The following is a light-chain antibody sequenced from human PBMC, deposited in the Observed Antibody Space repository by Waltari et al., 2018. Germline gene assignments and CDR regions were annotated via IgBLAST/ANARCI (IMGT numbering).Light chain of an antibody. J-gene: IGLJ3*02. Sequence: QLVLPQSPSASASLAASVTLTSLLSSARSNHLIPRNQQQPEKGPRYLMKVDSDGSHSKGDEIPDRFSGSSSGAERYLTISSLQSEDEADYYCQTGGHGTWVFGGGTKLTVL. V-gene: IGLV4-69*01. CDR3: QTGGHGTWV. CDR2: VDSDGSH. CDR1: SARSNHL.